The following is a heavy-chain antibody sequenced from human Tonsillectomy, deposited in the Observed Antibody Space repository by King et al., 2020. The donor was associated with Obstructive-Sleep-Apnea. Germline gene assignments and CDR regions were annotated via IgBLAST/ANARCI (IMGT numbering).Heavy chain of an antibody. Sequence: VQLVESGGGLVKPGGSLRLSCAASGISFNKAWMNWVRQAPGKGLEWVGRIESKSDGGTTDFAAPVKGRFTITRDDSKNTLYLQMNSLKTEDTAVYYCTTSPGFYDSSPFDQWGQGTLVTVSS. CDR3: TTSPGFYDSSPFDQ. CDR2: IESKSDGGTT. D-gene: IGHD3-22*01. J-gene: IGHJ4*02. CDR1: GISFNKAW. V-gene: IGHV3-15*04.